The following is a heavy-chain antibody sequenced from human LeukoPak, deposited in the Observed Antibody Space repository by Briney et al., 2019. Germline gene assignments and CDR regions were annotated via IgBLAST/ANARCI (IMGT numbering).Heavy chain of an antibody. J-gene: IGHJ4*02. Sequence: GGSLRLSCVVSGFNLGSSWMSWVRQAPGMGLEWVSVIYGGGNIYYADSVKGRFTISRDNSKNTLYLQMNSLRAEDTAVYYCARGAGYNYPYYFDYWGQGTLVTVSS. CDR1: GFNLGSSW. D-gene: IGHD5-24*01. CDR2: IYGGGNI. CDR3: ARGAGYNYPYYFDY. V-gene: IGHV3-53*01.